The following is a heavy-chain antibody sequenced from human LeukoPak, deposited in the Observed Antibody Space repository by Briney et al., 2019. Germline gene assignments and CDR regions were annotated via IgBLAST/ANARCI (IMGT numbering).Heavy chain of an antibody. CDR3: AKALGLWFGELQSTFDY. D-gene: IGHD3-10*01. Sequence: GGSLRLSCAASGFTFSSYGMHWVRQAPGKGLEWVAFIRYDGSNKYYADSVKGRFTISRDNSKNTLYLQMNSLRAEDTAVYYCAKALGLWFGELQSTFDYWGQGTLVTVSS. J-gene: IGHJ4*02. CDR1: GFTFSSYG. V-gene: IGHV3-30*02. CDR2: IRYDGSNK.